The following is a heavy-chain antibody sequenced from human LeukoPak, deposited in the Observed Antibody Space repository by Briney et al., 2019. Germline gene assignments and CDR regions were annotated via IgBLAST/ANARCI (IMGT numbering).Heavy chain of an antibody. Sequence: GESLKISCKRSGYSFTTFWITWAGQMPGKGLEWMRLFYPVDSDTSYSTSFQGHVTIPAEKSISPAYLQWSSLKAWDTAMYYCARSYGDYYFDYWGQGTLVTVSS. CDR2: FYPVDSDT. CDR1: GYSFTTFW. D-gene: IGHD4-17*01. J-gene: IGHJ4*02. CDR3: ARSYGDYYFDY. V-gene: IGHV5-51*01.